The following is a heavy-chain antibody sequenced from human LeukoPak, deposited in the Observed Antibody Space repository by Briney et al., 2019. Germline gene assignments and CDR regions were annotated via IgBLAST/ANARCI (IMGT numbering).Heavy chain of an antibody. CDR1: GGSFSGYY. Sequence: PSETLSLXCAVYGGSFSGYYWSWIRQPPGKGLEWIGEINHSGSTNYNPSLKSRVTISVDTSKNQFSLKLSSVTAADTAVYYCARLPTVTTGSYYYYMDVWGKGTTVTVSS. D-gene: IGHD4-17*01. CDR2: INHSGST. J-gene: IGHJ6*03. CDR3: ARLPTVTTGSYYYYMDV. V-gene: IGHV4-34*01.